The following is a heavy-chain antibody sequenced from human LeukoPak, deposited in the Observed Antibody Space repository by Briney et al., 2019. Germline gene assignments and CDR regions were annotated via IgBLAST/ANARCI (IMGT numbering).Heavy chain of an antibody. CDR2: INAGNGNT. CDR1: GYTFTSYA. J-gene: IGHJ3*02. V-gene: IGHV1-3*03. Sequence: GASVKVSCKASGYTFTSYAMHWVRQAPGQRLEWMGWINAGNGNTKYSQEFQGRVTITRDTSASTAYMELSSLRSEDTAVYYCARVERGGYYDSSGYYSYAFDIWGQGTMVTVSS. D-gene: IGHD3-22*01. CDR3: ARVERGGYYDSSGYYSYAFDI.